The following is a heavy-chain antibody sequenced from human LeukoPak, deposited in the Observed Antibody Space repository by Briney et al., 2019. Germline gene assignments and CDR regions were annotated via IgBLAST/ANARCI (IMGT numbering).Heavy chain of an antibody. Sequence: SETLSLTCTVSGGSIGSYYWTWIRQPPGKGLEWIGYIYYSGSTNYNPSLKSRVTISVDTSKNQFPLKLSSVTAADTAVYYCAGGLLWFGESGLNWFDPWGQGTLVTVSS. D-gene: IGHD3-10*01. J-gene: IGHJ5*02. V-gene: IGHV4-59*01. CDR2: IYYSGST. CDR3: AGGLLWFGESGLNWFDP. CDR1: GGSIGSYY.